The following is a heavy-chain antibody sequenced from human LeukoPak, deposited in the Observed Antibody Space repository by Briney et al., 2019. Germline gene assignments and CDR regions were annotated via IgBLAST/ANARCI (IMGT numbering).Heavy chain of an antibody. CDR1: GFTFSSNY. CDR3: ARTEYSSSYFDY. Sequence: GGSLRLSCAASGFTFSSNYMSWVRQAPGKGLEWVSVIYSGGSTYYSDSMKGRFTISRDNSKNTLYLQMNSLRAEDTAVYYCARTEYSSSYFDYWGQGTLVTVSS. J-gene: IGHJ4*02. D-gene: IGHD6-6*01. V-gene: IGHV3-53*01. CDR2: IYSGGST.